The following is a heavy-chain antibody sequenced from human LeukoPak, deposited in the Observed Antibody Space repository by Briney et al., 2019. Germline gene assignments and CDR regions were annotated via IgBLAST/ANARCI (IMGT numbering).Heavy chain of an antibody. CDR2: IYSGGST. CDR3: ARYRVTYYSSPQTWYFDL. Sequence: GGSLRLSCAASGFTVSSNYMSWVRQAPGKGLEWVSVIYSGGSTYYADSVKGRFTISRDNSKNTLYLQMNSLRAEDTAVYYCARYRVTYYSSPQTWYFDLWGRGTLVTVSS. D-gene: IGHD1-26*01. J-gene: IGHJ2*01. CDR1: GFTVSSNY. V-gene: IGHV3-66*01.